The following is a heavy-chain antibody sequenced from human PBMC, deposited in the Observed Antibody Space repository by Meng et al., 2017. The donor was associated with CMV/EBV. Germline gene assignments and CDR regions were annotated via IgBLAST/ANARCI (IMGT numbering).Heavy chain of an antibody. Sequence: SVKVSCKASGYTFTGYYMHWVRQAPGQGLEWMGWINPNSGGTNYAQKFQGRVTMTRDTSTSTVYMELSSLRSEDTAVYYCASPLNLHRGAFDIWGQGTMVTVSS. D-gene: IGHD3-10*01. CDR2: INPNSGGT. CDR1: GYTFTGYY. J-gene: IGHJ3*02. CDR3: ASPLNLHRGAFDI. V-gene: IGHV1-2*02.